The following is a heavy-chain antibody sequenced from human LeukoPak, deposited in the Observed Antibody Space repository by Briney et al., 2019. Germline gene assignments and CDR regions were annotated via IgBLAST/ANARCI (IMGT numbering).Heavy chain of an antibody. CDR2: ISGSGGST. J-gene: IGHJ3*02. CDR1: GFTFSSYA. D-gene: IGHD3-3*01. V-gene: IGHV3-23*01. CDR3: ARAEWLVTDAFDI. Sequence: GGSLRLSCAASGFTFSSYAMSWVRQAPGKGLEWVSAISGSGGSTYYADSVKGRFTISRDNSKNTLYLQMNSLRAEDTAVYYCARAEWLVTDAFDIWGQGTMVTVSS.